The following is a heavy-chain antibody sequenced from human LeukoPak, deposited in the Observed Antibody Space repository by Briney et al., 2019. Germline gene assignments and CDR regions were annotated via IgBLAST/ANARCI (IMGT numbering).Heavy chain of an antibody. J-gene: IGHJ5*02. D-gene: IGHD5-18*01. V-gene: IGHV4-61*01. CDR2: IYYSGST. CDR1: GGSVSSGSYY. CDR3: ARGYSYGYIWFDP. Sequence: SETLSLTCTVSGGSVSSGSYYWSWIRQPPGKGLEWIGYIYYSGSTNYNPSLKSRVTISVDTSKNQFSLKLSSVTAADTAVYYCARGYSYGYIWFDPWGQGTLVTVSS.